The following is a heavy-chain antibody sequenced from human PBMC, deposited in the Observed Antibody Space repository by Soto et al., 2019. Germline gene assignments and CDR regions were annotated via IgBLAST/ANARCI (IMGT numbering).Heavy chain of an antibody. CDR2: IWYDGSNK. CDR3: AKVLCSGGSCYPSALDY. V-gene: IGHV3-33*06. J-gene: IGHJ4*02. CDR1: GFTFSSYG. Sequence: GGSLRLSCAASGFTFSSYGMHWVRQAPGKGLEWVAVIWYDGSNKYYADSVKGRFTISRDNSKNTLYLQMNSLRAEDTAVYYCAKVLCSGGSCYPSALDYWGQGTLVTVSS. D-gene: IGHD2-15*01.